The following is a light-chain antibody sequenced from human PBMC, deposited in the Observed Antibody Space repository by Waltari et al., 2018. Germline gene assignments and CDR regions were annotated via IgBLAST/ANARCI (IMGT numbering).Light chain of an antibody. CDR1: SSDVGGYNY. CDR2: DVS. V-gene: IGLV2-14*03. J-gene: IGLJ2*01. CDR3: SSYISSSTLEL. Sequence: QSALTQPAPVSGSPGQSITISCTGTSSDVGGYNYVSRYQQHPGKAPKLIIYDVSNRPSGVSNRFSGSKSGNTASLTISGLQAEDEADYYCSSYISSSTLELFGGGTSLTVL.